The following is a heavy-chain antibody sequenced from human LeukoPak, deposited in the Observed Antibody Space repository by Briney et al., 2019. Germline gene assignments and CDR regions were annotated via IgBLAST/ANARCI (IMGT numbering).Heavy chain of an antibody. CDR3: ARKGRYCSSTSCYNSLDY. J-gene: IGHJ4*02. CDR2: MNPNSGNT. Sequence: ASVKVSCKASGYTFTSYYMHWVRQATGQGLEWMGWMNPNSGNTGYAQKFQGRVTITRNTSISTAYMELSSLRPEDTAVYYCARKGRYCSSTSCYNSLDYWGQGTLVTVSS. V-gene: IGHV1-8*03. D-gene: IGHD2-2*02. CDR1: GYTFTSYY.